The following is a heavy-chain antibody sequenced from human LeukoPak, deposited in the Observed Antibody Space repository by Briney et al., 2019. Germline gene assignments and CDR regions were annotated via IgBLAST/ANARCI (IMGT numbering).Heavy chain of an antibody. J-gene: IGHJ4*02. CDR3: ARDSAVPGEYGSGSYYH. V-gene: IGHV4-4*07. Sequence: SETLSLTCTVSGGSISSYYWSWTRQPAGKGLEWIRRIYTSGSTNYNPSLKSRVTMSVDTSKNQFSLKLSSVTAADTAVYYCARDSAVPGEYGSGSYYHWGQGTLVTVSS. D-gene: IGHD3-10*01. CDR1: GGSISSYY. CDR2: IYTSGST.